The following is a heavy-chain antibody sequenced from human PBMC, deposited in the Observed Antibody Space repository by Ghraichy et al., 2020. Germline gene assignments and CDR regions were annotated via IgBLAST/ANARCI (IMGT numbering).Heavy chain of an antibody. J-gene: IGHJ6*02. D-gene: IGHD2-8*01. CDR2: INHSGST. Sequence: SQTLSLTCAVYGGSFSGYYWSWIRQPPGKGLEWIGEINHSGSTNYNPSLKSRVTISVDTSKNQFALKLSPVTAADTAVYYCARGSYCTNGVCSPYYYGMDVWGQGTTVTVSS. CDR3: ARGSYCTNGVCSPYYYGMDV. V-gene: IGHV4-34*01. CDR1: GGSFSGYY.